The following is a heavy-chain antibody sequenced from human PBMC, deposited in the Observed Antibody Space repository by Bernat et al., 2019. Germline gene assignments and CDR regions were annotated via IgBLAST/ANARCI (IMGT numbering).Heavy chain of an antibody. CDR3: ARREYSSSRRHFDY. D-gene: IGHD6-6*01. CDR1: GFSLSTSGMC. J-gene: IGHJ4*02. Sequence: QVTLRESGPALVKPTQTLTLTCTFSGFSLSTSGMCVSWIRQPPGKALEWLERIDWDDDKYYSTSLKTRLTISKDTSKNQVVLTMTNMDTVDTATYYCARREYSSSRRHFDYWGQGTLVTVSS. V-gene: IGHV2-70*15. CDR2: IDWDDDK.